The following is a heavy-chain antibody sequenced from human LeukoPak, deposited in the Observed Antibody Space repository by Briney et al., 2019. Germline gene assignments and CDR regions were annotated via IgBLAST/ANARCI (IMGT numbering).Heavy chain of an antibody. D-gene: IGHD2-2*01. CDR1: GFTFSSYG. CDR3: AKVPYCSSTSCYGFDY. V-gene: IGHV3-30*02. CDR2: IRYDGSNK. J-gene: IGHJ4*02. Sequence: GGSLRLSCAAPGFTFSSYGMHWVRQAPGKGLEWVAFIRYDGSNKYYADSVKGRFTISRDNSKNTLYLQMNSLRAEDTAVYYCAKVPYCSSTSCYGFDYWGQGTLVTVSS.